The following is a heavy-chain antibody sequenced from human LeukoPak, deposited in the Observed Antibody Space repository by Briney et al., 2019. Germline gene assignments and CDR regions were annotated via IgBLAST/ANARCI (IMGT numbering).Heavy chain of an antibody. D-gene: IGHD3-3*01. CDR1: GFTFSSYA. CDR3: AEEKGDYDFWSGYLFPLDY. V-gene: IGHV3-23*01. Sequence: GRSLRLSCAASGFTFSSYAMSWVRQAPGKGLEWVSAISGSGGSTYYADSVKGRFTVSRDNSKNTLYLQMNSLRAEDTAVYYCAEEKGDYDFWSGYLFPLDYWGQGTLVTVSS. CDR2: ISGSGGST. J-gene: IGHJ4*02.